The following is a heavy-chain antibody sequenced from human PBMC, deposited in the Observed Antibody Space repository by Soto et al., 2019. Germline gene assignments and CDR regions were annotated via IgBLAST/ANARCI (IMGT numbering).Heavy chain of an antibody. V-gene: IGHV2-5*02. Sequence: SGPTLVNPTQTLTLTCTFSGFSLTTSGMGVGWIRQPPGKALEWLTLIYWDDDKRYSPPLKSRLTIIKDTSKNQVVLTMTNMDPVDTATYYCVRVFYGDFYYYYYMDVWGKGITVTVSS. CDR1: GFSLTTSGMG. CDR2: IYWDDDK. J-gene: IGHJ6*03. CDR3: VRVFYGDFYYYYYMDV. D-gene: IGHD4-17*01.